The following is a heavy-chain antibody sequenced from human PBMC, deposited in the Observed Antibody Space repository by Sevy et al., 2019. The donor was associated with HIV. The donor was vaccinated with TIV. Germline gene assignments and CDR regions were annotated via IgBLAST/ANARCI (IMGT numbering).Heavy chain of an antibody. CDR1: GFSFSDAW. CDR3: TTEGAD. Sequence: GGSLRLSCAASGFSFSDAWLSWVRQVPGKGLEWVGRVRSKGDGGTAEYAAPVKGRFTMARHDSKNTMYVQMNNLKNEDTGIYYCTTEGADWGQGTLVTVSS. CDR2: VRSKGDGGTA. V-gene: IGHV3-15*01. J-gene: IGHJ1*01.